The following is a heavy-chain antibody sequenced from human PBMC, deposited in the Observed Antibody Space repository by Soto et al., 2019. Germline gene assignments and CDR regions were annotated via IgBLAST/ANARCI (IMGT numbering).Heavy chain of an antibody. CDR2: IYYSGST. V-gene: IGHV4-59*01. Sequence: PSETLSLTCTVSGGSISSYHWSWIRQPPGKGLEWIGYIYYSGSTNYNPSLKSRVTISVDTSKNQFSLKLSSVTAADTAVYYCARSSGSGSYYQDDWGQGTLVTVSA. CDR1: GGSISSYH. J-gene: IGHJ4*02. D-gene: IGHD3-10*01. CDR3: ARSSGSGSYYQDD.